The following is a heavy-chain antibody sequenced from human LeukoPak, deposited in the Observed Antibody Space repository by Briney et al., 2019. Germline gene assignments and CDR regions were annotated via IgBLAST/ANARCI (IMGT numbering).Heavy chain of an antibody. CDR1: GFTFSSCG. CDR2: ISYDGSNK. J-gene: IGHJ4*02. CDR3: AKPGYSGYGAPFDY. D-gene: IGHD5-12*01. Sequence: GGSLRLSCAASGFTFSSCGMHWVRQAPGKGLEWVAVISYDGSNKYYADSVKGRFTISRDNSKNTLYLQMNSLRAEDTAVYYCAKPGYSGYGAPFDYWGQGTLVTVSS. V-gene: IGHV3-30*18.